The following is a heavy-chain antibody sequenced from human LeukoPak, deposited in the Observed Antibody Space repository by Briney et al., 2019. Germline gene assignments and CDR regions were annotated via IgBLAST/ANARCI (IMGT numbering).Heavy chain of an antibody. V-gene: IGHV4-30-2*01. CDR1: GGSINSGGYS. Sequence: PSETLSLTCAVSGGSINSGGYSWSWIRQPPGTGLEWIGYIYHSGSTYYNPSLKSRVTISLDRSKDQFSLKLSSVTAADTAVYFCARGPLRYCSSTSCASMDVWGQGTTVTVSS. CDR2: IYHSGST. J-gene: IGHJ6*02. D-gene: IGHD2-2*01. CDR3: ARGPLRYCSSTSCASMDV.